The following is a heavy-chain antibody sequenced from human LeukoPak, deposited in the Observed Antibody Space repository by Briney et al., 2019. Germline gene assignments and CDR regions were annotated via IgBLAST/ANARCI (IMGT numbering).Heavy chain of an antibody. D-gene: IGHD3-10*01. V-gene: IGHV3-66*01. CDR3: ARGGSRYFHN. J-gene: IGHJ4*02. CDR1: GFTVRSYY. Sequence: GGSLRLSCAASGFTVRSYYMSWVRQAPGKGLEGVSDIYSGGSTYYADSVKGRFTISRDNSKNTLFLQMNSLRAEGPAVYYCARGGSRYFHNWGQGTLVTVSS. CDR2: IYSGGST.